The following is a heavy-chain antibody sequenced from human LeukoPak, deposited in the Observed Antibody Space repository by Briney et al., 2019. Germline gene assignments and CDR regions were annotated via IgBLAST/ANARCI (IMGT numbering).Heavy chain of an antibody. J-gene: IGHJ4*02. CDR2: ISWNSGSI. CDR3: ARDIEAAGLFLDY. D-gene: IGHD6-13*01. CDR1: GFTFDDYA. Sequence: PGRSLRLSCAASGFTFDDYAMHWVRQPPGKGLEWVAGISWNSGSIVYADSVKGRFTISRDNAKNSLFLQMNSLRAEDTAVYYCARDIEAAGLFLDYWGQGTLVTVSS. V-gene: IGHV3-9*01.